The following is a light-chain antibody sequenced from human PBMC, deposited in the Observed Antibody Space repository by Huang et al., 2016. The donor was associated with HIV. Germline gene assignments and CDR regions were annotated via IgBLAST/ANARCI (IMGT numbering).Light chain of an antibody. CDR2: LAS. V-gene: IGKV2-28*01. J-gene: IGKJ2*01. CDR3: MQALQTPYT. CDR1: QRLLNRNVHND. Sequence: DIVMTQSPLSLSVAPGEPASISCTSSQRLLNRNVHNDVDWYLQKPGQAPQLLIDLASNRASGVPDRFSGSGSGNNFTLKIGGVEAEDVGVYYCMQALQTPYTFGQGTKLEIK.